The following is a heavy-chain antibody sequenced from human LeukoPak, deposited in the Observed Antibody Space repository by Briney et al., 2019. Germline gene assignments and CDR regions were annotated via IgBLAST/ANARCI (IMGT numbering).Heavy chain of an antibody. CDR2: IYHSGST. CDR1: GYSISSGYY. CDR3: ARRYCSSTSCRLGWFDP. Sequence: SETLSLTCAASGYSISSGYYWGWIRQPPGKGLEWIGSIYHSGSTYYNPSLKSRVTISVDTSKNQFSLKLRSVAAADTAVYYCARRYCSSTSCRLGWFDPWGQGTLVTVSS. V-gene: IGHV4-38-2*01. D-gene: IGHD2-2*01. J-gene: IGHJ5*02.